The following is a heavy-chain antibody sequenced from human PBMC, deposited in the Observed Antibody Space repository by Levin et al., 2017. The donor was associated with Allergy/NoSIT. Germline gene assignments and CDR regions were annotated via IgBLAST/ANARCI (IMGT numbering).Heavy chain of an antibody. CDR3: AKDVVFPYYDILTGYSPTFDY. J-gene: IGHJ4*02. CDR1: GFTFSSYA. CDR2: ISGSGGST. V-gene: IGHV3-23*01. Sequence: GGSLRLSCAASGFTFSSYAMSWVRQAPGKGLEWVSAISGSGGSTYYADSVKGRFTISRDNSKNTLYLQMNSLRAEDTAVYYCAKDVVFPYYDILTGYSPTFDYWGQGTLVTVSS. D-gene: IGHD3-9*01.